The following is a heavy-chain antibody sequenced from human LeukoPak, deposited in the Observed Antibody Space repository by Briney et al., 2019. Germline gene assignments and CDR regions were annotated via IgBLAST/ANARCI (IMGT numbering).Heavy chain of an antibody. V-gene: IGHV4-61*08. Sequence: PSETLSLTCIVSGGSISSGGYYWTWIRQPPGKGLEWIGYIYYSGSTNYNPSLKSRVTISVDTSKNQFSLKLSSVTAADTAVYYCARSGYYDSSGLSDAFDIWGQGTMVTVSS. D-gene: IGHD3-22*01. CDR2: IYYSGST. J-gene: IGHJ3*02. CDR3: ARSGYYDSSGLSDAFDI. CDR1: GGSISSGGYY.